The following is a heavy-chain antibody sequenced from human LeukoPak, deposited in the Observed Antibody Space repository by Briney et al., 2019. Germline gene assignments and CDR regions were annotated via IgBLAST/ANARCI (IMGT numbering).Heavy chain of an antibody. CDR1: GFTFSSYG. V-gene: IGHV3-30*18. CDR3: AKDSLDAYYYDSSGYPGGY. J-gene: IGHJ4*02. Sequence: GGSLRLSCAASGFTFSSYGMHWVRQAPGKGLEWVAVISYDGSNKYCADSVKGRFTISRDNSKNTLYLQMNSLRAEDTAVYYCAKDSLDAYYYDSSGYPGGYWGQGTLVTVSS. D-gene: IGHD3-22*01. CDR2: ISYDGSNK.